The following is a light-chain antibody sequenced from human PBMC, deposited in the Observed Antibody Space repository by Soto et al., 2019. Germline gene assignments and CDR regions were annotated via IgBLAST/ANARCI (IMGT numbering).Light chain of an antibody. CDR1: QSISDW. CDR2: DAS. J-gene: IGKJ1*01. Sequence: DIQMTQSPSTLSASVGDRVTITCRASQSISDWLAWFQLKPGKAPKLLIYDASSLESGVPSRFSGSGSGTEFTLTISGLQPEDVATYYCQKYNSAPQTFGQGTKVDIK. V-gene: IGKV1-5*01. CDR3: QKYNSAPQT.